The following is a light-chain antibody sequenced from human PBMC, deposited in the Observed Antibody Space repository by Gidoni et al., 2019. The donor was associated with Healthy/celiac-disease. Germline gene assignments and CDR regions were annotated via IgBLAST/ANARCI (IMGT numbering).Light chain of an antibody. CDR1: SSDVGSYNL. Sequence: QSALTQTASVSGSPGQSITISCTGTSSDVGSYNLVSWYQQPPGKAPKLMIDECSKRPSVVSNRFSGSKSGNTASLTISVLQAEDEADYYCCSYADSSTFEVFGGGTKLTVL. J-gene: IGLJ3*02. CDR2: ECS. V-gene: IGLV2-23*03. CDR3: CSYADSSTFEV.